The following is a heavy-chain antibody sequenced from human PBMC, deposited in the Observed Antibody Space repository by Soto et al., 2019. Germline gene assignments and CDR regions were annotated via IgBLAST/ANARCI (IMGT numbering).Heavy chain of an antibody. V-gene: IGHV3-9*02. CDR2: ISSNSDTI. CDR3: AKDIKCGGMTTIHYFDS. Sequence: EVQLVESGGGLVQPGRSLRLSCVASGFTADDYAMHWVRQAPGKGLEWVSGISSNSDTIDYADSVKGRFTISRDNAKNSLFLQMNSLRPEDTALYYCAKDIKCGGMTTIHYFDSWGQGTLVTVSS. CDR1: GFTADDYA. J-gene: IGHJ4*02. D-gene: IGHD4-17*01.